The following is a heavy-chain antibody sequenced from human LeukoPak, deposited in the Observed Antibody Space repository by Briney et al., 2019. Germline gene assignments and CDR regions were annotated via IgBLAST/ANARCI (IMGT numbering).Heavy chain of an antibody. CDR1: GFTFSTYN. V-gene: IGHV3-23*01. CDR3: AKDGSYYFDY. J-gene: IGHJ4*02. CDR2: VGGTDGRT. Sequence: GGSLRLSCAASGFTFSTYNMNWVRQAPGKGLEWVSAVGGTDGRTYYAAFVKGRLTIYRDNSKNTLYLQMTSLRAEDTAVYYCAKDGSYYFDYWGQGTLVTVSS.